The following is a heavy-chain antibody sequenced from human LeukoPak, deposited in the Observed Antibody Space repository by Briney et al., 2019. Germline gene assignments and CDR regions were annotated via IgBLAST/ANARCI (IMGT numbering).Heavy chain of an antibody. CDR2: IIPIFGTA. V-gene: IGHV1-69*06. CDR3: ARVAYDSSGYH. D-gene: IGHD3-22*01. J-gene: IGHJ4*02. Sequence: GASVKVSCKASGYTFTGYYMHWVRQAPGQGLEWMGGIIPIFGTANYAQKFQGRVTITADKSTSTAYMELSSLRSEDTAVYYCARVAYDSSGYHWGQGTLVTVSS. CDR1: GYTFTGYY.